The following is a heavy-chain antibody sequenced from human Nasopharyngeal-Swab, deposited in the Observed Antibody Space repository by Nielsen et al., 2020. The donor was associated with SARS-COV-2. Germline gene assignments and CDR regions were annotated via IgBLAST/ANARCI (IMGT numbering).Heavy chain of an antibody. V-gene: IGHV3-7*01. Sequence: GGSLRLSCAASGFTFSKFYMSWVRQAAAQGLAWVANIKHDGSGSYYVDSVKGRFTISRDDANNSLYLQMNSLRAGDTGVYYCARGGSSFPFDYWGPGTLVTVSS. CDR2: IKHDGSGS. J-gene: IGHJ4*02. CDR3: ARGGSSFPFDY. CDR1: GFTFSKFY. D-gene: IGHD6-13*01.